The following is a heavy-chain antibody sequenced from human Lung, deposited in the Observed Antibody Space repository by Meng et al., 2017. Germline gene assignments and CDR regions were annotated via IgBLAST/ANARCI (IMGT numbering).Heavy chain of an antibody. CDR1: GGPISSRNW. CDR2: IYHSGGT. D-gene: IGHD2-2*01. V-gene: IGHV4-4*02. J-gene: IGHJ4*02. Sequence: LRASRARLVSPSGTLSLTCGVSGGPISSRNWWSWVRQPPGKGLEWIGEIYHSGGTKYNPSLKSRVTISVDKSKNQFSLKLSSVTAADTAVYYCARGLGEAVVPRTMFDYWGQGTLVTVSS. CDR3: ARGLGEAVVPRTMFDY.